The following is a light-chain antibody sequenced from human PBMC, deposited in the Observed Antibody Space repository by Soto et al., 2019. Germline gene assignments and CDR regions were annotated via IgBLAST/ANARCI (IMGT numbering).Light chain of an antibody. J-gene: IGKJ4*01. CDR3: QQSYRTPFT. CDR1: QSISSY. CDR2: AAS. Sequence: DIQMTQSPSSLSASVGDRVTITCRASQSISSYLNWYQQKPGKAPKLLIYAASSLQSGVPSRFSGSGSGTDFTLTISSLQPEDFATYYCQQSYRTPFTFCGGTKVEIK. V-gene: IGKV1-39*01.